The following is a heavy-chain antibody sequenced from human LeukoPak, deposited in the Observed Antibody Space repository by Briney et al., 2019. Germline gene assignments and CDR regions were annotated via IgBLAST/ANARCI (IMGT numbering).Heavy chain of an antibody. J-gene: IGHJ6*03. CDR2: IIPIFGTA. CDR1: GYTFTSYY. Sequence: ASVKVSCKASGYTFTSYYMHWVRQAPGQGLEWMGGIIPIFGTANYAQKFQGRVTITADESTSTAYMELSSLRSEDTAVYYCARASSAGPYYYYYMDVWGKGTTVTISS. V-gene: IGHV1-69*13. D-gene: IGHD6-13*01. CDR3: ARASSAGPYYYYYMDV.